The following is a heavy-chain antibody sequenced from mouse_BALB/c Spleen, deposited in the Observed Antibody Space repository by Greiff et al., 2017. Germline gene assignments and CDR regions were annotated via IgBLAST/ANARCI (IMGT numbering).Heavy chain of an antibody. Sequence: VQLMASGGGLVQPGGSLKLSCAASGFPFSSYGMSWVRQTPDKRLELVATINSNGGSTYYPDSVKGRFTISRDNAKNTLYLQMSSLKSEDTAMYDCARDRGRGYMEVWGAGTTGTGAS. V-gene: IGHV5-6-3*01. CDR2: INSNGGST. CDR1: GFPFSSYG. CDR3: ARDRGRGYMEV. J-gene: IGHJ1*01.